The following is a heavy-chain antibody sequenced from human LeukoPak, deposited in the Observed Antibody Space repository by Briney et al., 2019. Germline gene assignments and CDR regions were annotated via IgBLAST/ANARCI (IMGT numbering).Heavy chain of an antibody. CDR1: GFTFSSYW. Sequence: PGGSLRLSCAASGFTFSSYWMSWVRQAPGKGLEWVANIKQDGSEKYYVDSVKGRFTISRDNAKNSLYLQMNSLRAEDTAVYYCARGLRNYYDSSGLDALDIWGQGTMVTVSS. J-gene: IGHJ3*02. D-gene: IGHD3-22*01. V-gene: IGHV3-7*01. CDR2: IKQDGSEK. CDR3: ARGLRNYYDSSGLDALDI.